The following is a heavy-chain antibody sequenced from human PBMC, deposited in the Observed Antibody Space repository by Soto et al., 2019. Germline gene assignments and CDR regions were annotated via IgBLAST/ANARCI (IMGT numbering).Heavy chain of an antibody. V-gene: IGHV6-1*01. CDR2: TYYKSQWLY. D-gene: IGHD3-10*01. Sequence: SQTLSLTCAISGDSVSSNIAAWNWIRQSPSRGLEWLGRTYYKSQWLYDYAGSVRNRITINPDTSKNQVSLQLDSVSPEDTGVYYCAYDRQPARGVEIAVGNFAAWGQGTLVTVSS. CDR1: GDSVSSNIAA. CDR3: AYDRQPARGVEIAVGNFAA. J-gene: IGHJ4*02.